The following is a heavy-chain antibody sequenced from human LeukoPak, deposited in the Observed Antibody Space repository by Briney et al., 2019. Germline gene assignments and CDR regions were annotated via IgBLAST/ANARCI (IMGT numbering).Heavy chain of an antibody. Sequence: HGESLKISCKGSGYSFTSYWIGWVRQMPGKGLEWMGIIYPGDSDTRYSPSFQGQVTISADKSISTAYLQWSSLKASDTAMYYCAILSDYGGNSAIALFHYWGQGTLVTVSS. J-gene: IGHJ4*02. V-gene: IGHV5-51*01. D-gene: IGHD4-23*01. CDR1: GYSFTSYW. CDR3: AILSDYGGNSAIALFHY. CDR2: IYPGDSDT.